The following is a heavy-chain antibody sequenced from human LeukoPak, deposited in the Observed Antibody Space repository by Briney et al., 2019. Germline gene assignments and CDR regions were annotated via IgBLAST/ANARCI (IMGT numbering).Heavy chain of an antibody. CDR3: ASSPPTGTTWYFDL. CDR1: GFTFSSYA. Sequence: GGSLRLSCAASGFTFSSYAMSWVRQAPGKGLEWVSAISGSGGSTYYADSVKGRFTISRDNSKNTLYLQMGSLRTEDMAVYYCASSPPTGTTWYFDLWGRGTLVTVSS. D-gene: IGHD1-7*01. V-gene: IGHV3-23*01. J-gene: IGHJ2*01. CDR2: ISGSGGST.